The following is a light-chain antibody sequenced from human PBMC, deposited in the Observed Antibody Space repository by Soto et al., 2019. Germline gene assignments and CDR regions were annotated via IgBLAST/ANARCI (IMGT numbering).Light chain of an antibody. CDR1: SSDVGGYNY. J-gene: IGLJ2*01. CDR3: SSYTSSSTLVV. V-gene: IGLV2-14*01. CDR2: DVS. Sequence: QSALTQPASVSGSPGQSITISCTGTSSDVGGYNYVSWYQQHPGKAPKLMIYDVSNRPSGVSNRFSGSKSGNTASLTISGLQAEDAAYYYCSSYTSSSTLVVFGGGTKLTVL.